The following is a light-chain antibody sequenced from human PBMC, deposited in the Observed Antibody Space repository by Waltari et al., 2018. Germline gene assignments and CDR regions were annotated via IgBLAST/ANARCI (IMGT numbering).Light chain of an antibody. Sequence: QSALTQPASVSGSPGQSITISCTGISSDVGGYNYVSWYQQYPGKAPKLMIYDVSNRPSGFSNRFSGSKSGNTASLTISGLQAEDEADYYCSSYTSSSPYVFGTGTKVTVL. V-gene: IGLV2-14*03. CDR3: SSYTSSSPYV. J-gene: IGLJ1*01. CDR1: SSDVGGYNY. CDR2: DVS.